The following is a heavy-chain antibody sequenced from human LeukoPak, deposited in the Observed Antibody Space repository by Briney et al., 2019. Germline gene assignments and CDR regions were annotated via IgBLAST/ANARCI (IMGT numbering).Heavy chain of an antibody. V-gene: IGHV5-51*01. D-gene: IGHD3-22*01. CDR3: AREGHDSSGYYFDA. Sequence: GESPKISCKGSGFTFSTYWIGWVRQMPGKGLEWMGIIYPGDSDTRYSPSFRGQVTLSDDKSISTAYLQWSSLTASDSAMYYCAREGHDSSGYYFDAWGQGTLVTVSS. CDR1: GFTFSTYW. CDR2: IYPGDSDT. J-gene: IGHJ4*02.